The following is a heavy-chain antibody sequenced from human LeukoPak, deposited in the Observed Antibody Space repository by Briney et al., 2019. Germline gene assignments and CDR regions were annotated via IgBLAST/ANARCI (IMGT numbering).Heavy chain of an antibody. V-gene: IGHV4-39*01. J-gene: IGHJ4*02. CDR3: ARVDTAMVSIDY. D-gene: IGHD5-18*01. CDR2: IYYSGRT. CDR1: GGSISSSSYY. Sequence: PSETLSLTCTVSGGSISSSSYYWGWIRQPPGKGLEWIGSIYYSGRTYYNPSLESRVTISVDTSKNQFSLKLSSVTAADTAVYYCARVDTAMVSIDYWGQGTLVTVSS.